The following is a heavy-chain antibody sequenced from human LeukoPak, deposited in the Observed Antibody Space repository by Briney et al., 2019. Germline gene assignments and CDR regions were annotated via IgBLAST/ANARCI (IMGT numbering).Heavy chain of an antibody. CDR3: ARHYYYDSSGYTTPPGY. V-gene: IGHV3-48*03. D-gene: IGHD3-22*01. CDR2: IIRSGSTI. Sequence: GGSLSLSCAAPGFTFSSYEMNWVPQAPGKGLGGVSYIIRSGSTIYYADSVKGRFTISRDNAKNSLYLQMNSLRAEDTAVYYCARHYYYDSSGYTTPPGYWGQGTLVTVSS. CDR1: GFTFSSYE. J-gene: IGHJ4*02.